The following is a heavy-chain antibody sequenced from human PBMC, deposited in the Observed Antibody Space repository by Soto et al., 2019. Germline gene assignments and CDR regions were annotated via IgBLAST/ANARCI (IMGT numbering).Heavy chain of an antibody. CDR1: GYTFTSYG. CDR3: ARVSLEWLLADY. D-gene: IGHD3-3*01. Sequence: AAVKVSCKASGYTFTSYGISWVRQAPGQGLEWMGWISAYNGNTNYAQKLQGRVTMTTDTSTSTAYMELRSLRSDDTAVYYCARVSLEWLLADYWGQGTLVTVSS. J-gene: IGHJ4*02. CDR2: ISAYNGNT. V-gene: IGHV1-18*04.